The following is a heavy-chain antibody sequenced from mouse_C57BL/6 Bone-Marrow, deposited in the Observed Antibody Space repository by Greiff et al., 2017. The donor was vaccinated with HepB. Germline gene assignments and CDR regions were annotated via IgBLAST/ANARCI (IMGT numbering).Heavy chain of an antibody. CDR2: IDPNNGGT. J-gene: IGHJ4*01. Sequence: VQLQQSGPELVKPGASVKIPCKASGYTFTDYNMDWVKQSHGKSLEWIGDIDPNNGGTIYNQKFKGKATLTVDKSSSTPYLELRSLTSEDTAVYYCARTPTTVVAKDYAMDYWGQGTSVTVSS. CDR1: GYTFTDYN. CDR3: ARTPTTVVAKDYAMDY. V-gene: IGHV1-18*01. D-gene: IGHD1-1*01.